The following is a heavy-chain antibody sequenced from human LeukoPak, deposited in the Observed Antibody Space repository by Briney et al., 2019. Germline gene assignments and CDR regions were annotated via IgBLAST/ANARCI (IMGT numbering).Heavy chain of an antibody. CDR1: GYTFTSYG. CDR2: ISAYNGNT. D-gene: IGHD2/OR15-2a*01. CDR3: ARVKKQGTDLVLNWFDP. Sequence: AASVKVSCKASGYTFTSYGISWVRQAPGQGLEWMGWISAYNGNTNYAQKLQGRVTMTTDTSTSTAYMELRSLRSDDTAVYYCARVKKQGTDLVLNWFDPWGQGTLVTVSS. V-gene: IGHV1-18*01. J-gene: IGHJ5*02.